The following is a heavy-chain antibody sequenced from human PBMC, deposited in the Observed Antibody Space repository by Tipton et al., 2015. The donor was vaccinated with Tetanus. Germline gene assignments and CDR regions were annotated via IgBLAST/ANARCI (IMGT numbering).Heavy chain of an antibody. Sequence: TLSLTCTVSGGSISSSSYYWSWIRQPPGKGPEWIGSIHYTGSTYLNPSLKSRVTISVDTSKNQFSLNLTSVTAADTAFYYCARQSCSGGSCRFDPWGQGTLVTVSS. CDR1: GGSISSSSYY. J-gene: IGHJ5*02. D-gene: IGHD2-15*01. CDR2: IHYTGST. CDR3: ARQSCSGGSCRFDP. V-gene: IGHV4-39*01.